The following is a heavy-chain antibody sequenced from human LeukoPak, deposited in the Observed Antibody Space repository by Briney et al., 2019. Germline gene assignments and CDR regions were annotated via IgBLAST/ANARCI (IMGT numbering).Heavy chain of an antibody. CDR2: IWYDGSNK. D-gene: IGHD6-19*01. CDR1: GFTFSSYG. CDR3: ARGYSSGWSLIDY. Sequence: PGGSLRLSCAASGFTFSSYGMHWVRQAPGKGLEWVAVIWYDGSNKYYADSVKGRLTISRDNSKNTLYLQMNSLRDEDTSVYYCARGYSSGWSLIDYWGQGTLVTVSS. J-gene: IGHJ4*02. V-gene: IGHV3-33*01.